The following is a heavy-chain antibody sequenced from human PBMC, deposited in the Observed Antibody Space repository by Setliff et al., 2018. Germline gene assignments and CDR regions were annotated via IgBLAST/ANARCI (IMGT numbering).Heavy chain of an antibody. J-gene: IGHJ4*02. CDR2: IKRITDSGTT. V-gene: IGHV3-15*01. Sequence: GGSLRLSCTASGFTFSNAWMSWVRQAPGKGLEWVGRIKRITDSGTTDHAAPVKGRFSISRDDSKNTVYLQMNSLKTEDTAVYYCTTGYISGYYIGHWGLGTLVT. CDR1: GFTFSNAW. CDR3: TTGYISGYYIGH. D-gene: IGHD6-19*01.